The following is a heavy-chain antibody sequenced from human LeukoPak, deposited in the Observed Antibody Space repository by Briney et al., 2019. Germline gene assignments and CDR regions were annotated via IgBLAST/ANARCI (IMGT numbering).Heavy chain of an antibody. V-gene: IGHV5-51*01. D-gene: IGHD3-10*01. CDR1: GYSFTSYW. CDR2: IYPGDSDT. Sequence: PGESLKISCKGSGYSFTSYWIGWVRQMPGKGLEWMGIIYPGDSDTRYSPSFQGQVTISADKSISTAYLQWSSLKASDTAMYYCVRHRKSGVITMVRGVISYYMDVWGKGTTVTVSS. CDR3: VRHRKSGVITMVRGVISYYMDV. J-gene: IGHJ6*03.